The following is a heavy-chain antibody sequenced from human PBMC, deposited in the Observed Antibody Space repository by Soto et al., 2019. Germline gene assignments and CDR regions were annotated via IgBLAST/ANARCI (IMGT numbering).Heavy chain of an antibody. CDR2: IVPILGVT. J-gene: IGHJ4*02. D-gene: IGHD3-10*01. CDR3: ARDQYAYGSGSTIDS. Sequence: QVQLVQSGAEVKKPGSSVKVSCKASGGTFSSYTVSWVRQAPGQGLEWMGRIVPILGVTNYALRFQSRVTITADKSTNTTYMDQSSLRSEDTAVYYCARDQYAYGSGSTIDSRGERTLVTVAS. V-gene: IGHV1-69*08. CDR1: GGTFSSYT.